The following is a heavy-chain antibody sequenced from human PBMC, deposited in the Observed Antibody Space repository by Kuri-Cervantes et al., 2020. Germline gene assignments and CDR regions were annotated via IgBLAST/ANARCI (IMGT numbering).Heavy chain of an antibody. Sequence: GESLKISCAASGFTVSSDYMSWVRQAPKKGLEWVSVIYSGGNTYYADSVKGRFTISRDNSKNTLYLQMNSLRAEDTAVYYCAKSRGKLLFDYWGQGTLVTVSS. CDR2: IYSGGNT. CDR1: GFTVSSDY. J-gene: IGHJ4*02. D-gene: IGHD3-16*01. V-gene: IGHV3-53*01. CDR3: AKSRGKLLFDY.